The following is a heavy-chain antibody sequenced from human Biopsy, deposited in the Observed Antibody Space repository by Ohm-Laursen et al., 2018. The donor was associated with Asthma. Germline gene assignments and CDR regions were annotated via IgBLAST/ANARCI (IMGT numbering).Heavy chain of an antibody. CDR3: ARERMFFYDSSGYGAFDI. Sequence: SQTLSLTCIVSGGSISSDDYYWSWIRQAPGKGLEWIAYIYSSGDTYYSPSLKSRVSISLDTSKNQFSLKLSSVTAADTAIYYCARERMFFYDSSGYGAFDIWGQGTLVTVSS. V-gene: IGHV4-30-4*01. D-gene: IGHD3-22*01. J-gene: IGHJ3*02. CDR2: IYSSGDT. CDR1: GGSISSDDYY.